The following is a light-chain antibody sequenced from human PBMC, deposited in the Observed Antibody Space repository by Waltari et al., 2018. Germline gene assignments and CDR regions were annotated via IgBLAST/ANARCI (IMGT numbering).Light chain of an antibody. CDR2: WAS. J-gene: IGKJ4*01. CDR3: QQYYSTPLT. CDR1: QSVLYSSNSENH. Sequence: DIVMTQSPDSLAVSLGERATINCKSSQSVLYSSNSENHLAWYQQKPGPPPKLLIYWASTRESGVPDRFSGSGSGTDVTLTISRLQAEDVAVYYCQQYYSTPLTFGGGTKVEIK. V-gene: IGKV4-1*01.